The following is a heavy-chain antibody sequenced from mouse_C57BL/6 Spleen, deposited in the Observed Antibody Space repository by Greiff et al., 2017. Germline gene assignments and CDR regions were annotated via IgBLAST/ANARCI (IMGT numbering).Heavy chain of an antibody. Sequence: QVQLQQSGAELARPGASVKLSCKASGYTFTSYGISWVKQRTGQGLEWIGEIYPRSGNTYYNEKFKGKATLTADKSSSTAYMELRSLTSEDSAVYFCARTFITTVVATKGFDYWGQGTTLTVSS. J-gene: IGHJ2*01. V-gene: IGHV1-81*01. D-gene: IGHD1-1*01. CDR1: GYTFTSYG. CDR2: IYPRSGNT. CDR3: ARTFITTVVATKGFDY.